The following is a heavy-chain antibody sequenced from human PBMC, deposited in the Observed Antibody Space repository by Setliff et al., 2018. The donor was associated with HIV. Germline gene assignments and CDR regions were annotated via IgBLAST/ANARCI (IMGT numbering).Heavy chain of an antibody. CDR2: LSGYTMTT. Sequence: RLSCAASGFTFSSHTMSWVRQAPGKGLEWVSSLSGYTMTTYYAGSVKGRSTISRDVSNNTLYFQMNSPRAEDTAIYFCAKNDDILTGFANWGQGTLVTVSS. V-gene: IGHV3-23*01. D-gene: IGHD3-9*01. CDR3: AKNDDILTGFAN. CDR1: GFTFSSHT. J-gene: IGHJ4*02.